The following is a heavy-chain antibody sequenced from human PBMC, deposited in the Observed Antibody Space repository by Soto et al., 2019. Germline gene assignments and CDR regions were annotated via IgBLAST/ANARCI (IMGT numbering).Heavy chain of an antibody. CDR3: ASHLVTSASPSYYFDY. CDR2: IYYSGST. Sequence: SETLSLTCTGSGGSIRSSSYYWGWIRQPPGKGLEWIGRIYYSGSTYYNPSLKSRVTISVDTSKNQFSLKLSSVTAADTAVYYCASHLVTSASPSYYFDYWGQGILVTVSS. D-gene: IGHD2-21*02. CDR1: GGSIRSSSYY. V-gene: IGHV4-39*01. J-gene: IGHJ4*02.